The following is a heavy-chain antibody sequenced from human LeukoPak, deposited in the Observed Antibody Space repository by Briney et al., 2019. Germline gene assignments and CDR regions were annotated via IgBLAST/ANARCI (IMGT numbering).Heavy chain of an antibody. CDR1: GGSILSTIYY. CDR2: IHYSGPT. V-gene: IGHV4-39*07. D-gene: IGHD6-13*01. Sequence: SETLSLTCTVSGGSILSTIYYWAWIRQPPGKGLEWIGSIHYSGPTYYNPSLKSRVTISIDTSKSQFSLKLTSVTAADTAVYYCARDRARGGPSIAAAGIWGQGTMVTVSS. J-gene: IGHJ3*02. CDR3: ARDRARGGPSIAAAGI.